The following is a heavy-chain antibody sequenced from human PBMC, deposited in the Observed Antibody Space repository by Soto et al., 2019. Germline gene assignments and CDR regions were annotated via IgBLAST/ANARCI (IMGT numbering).Heavy chain of an antibody. Sequence: GGSMNVTRAASVVTSKIDDMHWARTGRGRGLEWVSAICTAGDTNYAGSVKVRFTISRENAKNSLYLQMNSLRAGDTAISFCARAKGITPFDNWAQGTL. V-gene: IGHV3-13*04. CDR3: ARAKGITPFDN. CDR2: ICTAGDT. CDR1: VVTSKIDD. J-gene: IGHJ4*02.